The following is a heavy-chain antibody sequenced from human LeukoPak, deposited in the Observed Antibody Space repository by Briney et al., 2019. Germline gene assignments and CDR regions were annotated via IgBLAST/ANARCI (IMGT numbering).Heavy chain of an antibody. Sequence: PSQALSLTCAVSGGSISSGGYSWSWIRQPPGKGLEWIGYIYHSGSTYYNPSLKSRVTISVDRSKNQFSLKLSSVTAADTAVYYCARTSIAARRANAFDIWGQGTMVTVSS. D-gene: IGHD6-6*01. V-gene: IGHV4-30-2*01. CDR2: IYHSGST. CDR3: ARTSIAARRANAFDI. CDR1: GGSISSGGYS. J-gene: IGHJ3*02.